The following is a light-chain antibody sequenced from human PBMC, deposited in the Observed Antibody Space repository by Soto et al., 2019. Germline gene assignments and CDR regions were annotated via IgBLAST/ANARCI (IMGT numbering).Light chain of an antibody. J-gene: IGLJ3*02. Sequence: QSALTQPASVSGSPGQSITISCTGTRSDVGAYNYVSWYQQHPGKAPKLMIYEVSNRPSGVSNRFSGSKSANTASLTISGLQAGDEADYYCSSYTSSSTWLFGGGTKVTVL. CDR1: RSDVGAYNY. V-gene: IGLV2-14*03. CDR3: SSYTSSSTWL. CDR2: EVS.